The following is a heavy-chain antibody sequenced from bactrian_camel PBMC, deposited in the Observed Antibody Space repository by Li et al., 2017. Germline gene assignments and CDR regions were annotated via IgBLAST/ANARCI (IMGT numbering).Heavy chain of an antibody. V-gene: IGHV3S53*01. D-gene: IGHD4*01. CDR3: AGAPRGRLCPRLRDEYSY. Sequence: HVQLVESGGGSVQAGGSLRLSCAASGYSACMGWFRQAPGKEREAVAVIFTVTGRTTHADSVTARFEISQDGAKNTIFLQMNSLKEEDTAIYFCAGAPRGRLCPRLRDEYSYWGQGTQVTV. CDR1: GYSAC. CDR2: IFTVTGRT. J-gene: IGHJ4*01.